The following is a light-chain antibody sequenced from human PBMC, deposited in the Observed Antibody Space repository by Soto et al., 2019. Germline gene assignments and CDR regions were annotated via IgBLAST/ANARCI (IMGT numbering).Light chain of an antibody. CDR2: GAS. Sequence: EIVLTQSPGTLSFSPGERATLSCRASQSLNNNFLAWYQQKPGQAPRLLIYGASTRATGIPDRFSGRGSGTDFTLTISRLEPGDFAMYYCQQYDNIPRTFGQGTKVEFK. J-gene: IGKJ1*01. CDR3: QQYDNIPRT. CDR1: QSLNNNF. V-gene: IGKV3-20*01.